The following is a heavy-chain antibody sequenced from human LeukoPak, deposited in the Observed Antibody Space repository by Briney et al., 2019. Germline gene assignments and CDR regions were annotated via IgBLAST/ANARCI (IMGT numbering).Heavy chain of an antibody. Sequence: GESLKISGKGSGYSFTNYWIGWVRQMPGKGLEWMGIIYPGDSDTRYSPSFQGQVTISADKSISTAYLQWSSLKASDTAIYYCAGGITVSRRDAFDIWGQGTMVTVSS. CDR1: GYSFTNYW. CDR3: AGGITVSRRDAFDI. J-gene: IGHJ3*02. D-gene: IGHD1-14*01. V-gene: IGHV5-51*01. CDR2: IYPGDSDT.